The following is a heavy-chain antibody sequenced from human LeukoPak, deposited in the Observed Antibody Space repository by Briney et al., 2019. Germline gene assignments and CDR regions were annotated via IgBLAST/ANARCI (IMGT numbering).Heavy chain of an antibody. CDR1: GFTSSSYG. V-gene: IGHV3-30*18. D-gene: IGHD2-21*02. CDR3: AKCCGGDWIDY. J-gene: IGHJ4*02. Sequence: GGSPRLSCAASGFTSSSYGMHWVRQAPGKGLEWVAVISYDGSNKYYADSVKGRFTISRDNSKNTLYPQMNSLRAEDTAVYYCAKCCGGDWIDYWGQGTLVTVSS. CDR2: ISYDGSNK.